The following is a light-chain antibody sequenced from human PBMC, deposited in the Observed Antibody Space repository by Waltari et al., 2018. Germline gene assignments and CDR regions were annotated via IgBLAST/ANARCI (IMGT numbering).Light chain of an antibody. Sequence: SYVLTPPPSVSVAPGMTARITCEGTDIATTRFHRYQQKPGQAPVLVMYYNSDRPSGIPERFSGSNSGNTATLTITRVEAGDEADYYCQAWHTGTSHVVFGGGTKLTVL. J-gene: IGLJ2*01. CDR3: QAWHTGTSHVV. CDR1: DIATTR. CDR2: YNS. V-gene: IGLV3-21*04.